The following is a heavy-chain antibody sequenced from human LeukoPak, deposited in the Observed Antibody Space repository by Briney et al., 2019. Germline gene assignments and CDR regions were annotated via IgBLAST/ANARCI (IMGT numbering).Heavy chain of an antibody. CDR2: ISASGGST. Sequence: GGTLRLSCAASGFTFSSYGMSWVRQAPGKGLEWVSAISASGGSTYYADSVKGRFTISRDNSKNTLYLQMNSLRAEDTAIYYCARGAAAGIGRDWYFDLWGRGTLVTVSS. D-gene: IGHD6-13*01. V-gene: IGHV3-23*01. CDR3: ARGAAAGIGRDWYFDL. J-gene: IGHJ2*01. CDR1: GFTFSSYG.